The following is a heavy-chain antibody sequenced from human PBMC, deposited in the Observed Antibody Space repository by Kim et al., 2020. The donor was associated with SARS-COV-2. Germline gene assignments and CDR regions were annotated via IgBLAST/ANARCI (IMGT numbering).Heavy chain of an antibody. CDR3: ARDTPAAGTPNWFDP. CDR2: INPSGGST. CDR1: GYTFTSYY. J-gene: IGHJ5*02. V-gene: IGHV1-46*01. D-gene: IGHD6-13*01. Sequence: ASVKVSCKASGYTFTSYYMHWVRQAPGQGLEWMGIINPSGGSTSYAQKFQGRVTMTRDTSTSTVYMELSSLRSEDTAVYYCARDTPAAGTPNWFDPWGQGTLVTVSS.